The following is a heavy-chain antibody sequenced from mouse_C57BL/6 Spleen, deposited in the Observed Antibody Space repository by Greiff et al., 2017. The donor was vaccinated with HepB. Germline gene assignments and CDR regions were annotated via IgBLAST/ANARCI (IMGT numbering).Heavy chain of an antibody. CDR3: ARNSITTVVATPYWYFDV. J-gene: IGHJ1*03. CDR2: IWTGGGT. D-gene: IGHD1-1*01. CDR1: GFSLTSYA. V-gene: IGHV2-9-1*01. Sequence: VQRVESGPGLVAPSQSLSITCTVSGFSLTSYAISWVRQPPGKGLEWLGVIWTGGGTNYNSALKSRLSISKDNSKSQVFLKMNSLQTDDTARYYCARNSITTVVATPYWYFDVWGTGTTVTVSS.